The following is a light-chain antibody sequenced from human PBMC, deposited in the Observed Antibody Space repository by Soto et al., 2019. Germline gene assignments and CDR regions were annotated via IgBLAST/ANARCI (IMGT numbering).Light chain of an antibody. CDR3: QHLSGYPRT. CDR2: AAS. J-gene: IGKJ1*01. V-gene: IGKV1-9*01. Sequence: DIQLTQSPSFLSASVGDRVTITCRASQSISTYLAWYQQKPGKAPKLMIYAASSLQSGVPSRFSGSGSGTDFTLTISSLQSEDFATYYCQHLSGYPRTFGQGTRVEIK. CDR1: QSISTY.